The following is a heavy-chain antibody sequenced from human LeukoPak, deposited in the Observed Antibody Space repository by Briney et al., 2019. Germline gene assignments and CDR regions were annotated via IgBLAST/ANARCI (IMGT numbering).Heavy chain of an antibody. CDR3: ARLGSGYIDY. CDR1: GGSISSYY. J-gene: IGHJ4*02. D-gene: IGHD2-15*01. V-gene: IGHV4-59*01. CDR2: IYYSGST. Sequence: PSETLSLTCTVSGGSISSYYWSWIRQPPGKGLEWIGYIYYSGSTNYNPSLQSGVTISVDTSKNQFSLKLSSVTAADTAVYYCARLGSGYIDYWGQGTLVTVSS.